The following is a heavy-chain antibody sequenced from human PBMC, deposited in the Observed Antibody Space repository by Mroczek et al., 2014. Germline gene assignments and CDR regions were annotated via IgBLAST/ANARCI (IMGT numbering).Heavy chain of an antibody. J-gene: IGHJ6*03. CDR2: INPNSGGT. V-gene: IGHV1-2*02. CDR1: GYTFTGYY. D-gene: IGHD2-2*01. CDR3: ARGFEDCSSTSCYDYYYMDV. Sequence: QVQLVQSGAEVKKPGASVKVSCKASGYTFTGYYMHWVRQAPGQGLEWMGWINPNSGGTNYAQKFQGRVTMTRDTSISTAYMELSRLRSDDTAVYYCARGFEDCSSTSCYDYYYMDVWAKGPRSPSP.